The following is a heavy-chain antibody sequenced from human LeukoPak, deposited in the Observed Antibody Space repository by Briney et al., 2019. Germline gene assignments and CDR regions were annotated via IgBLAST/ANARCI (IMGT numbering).Heavy chain of an antibody. Sequence: GGSVRLSCATSGFTFSSYAMSWVRQAPGKGLEWVSAISGSGGSTYYADSVKGRFTISRDNSKNTLYLEMNSLRAEDMAMYYCARDKAVAGLDAFDIWGQGTMVSVSS. CDR3: ARDKAVAGLDAFDI. D-gene: IGHD6-19*01. J-gene: IGHJ3*02. CDR2: ISGSGGST. CDR1: GFTFSSYA. V-gene: IGHV3-23*01.